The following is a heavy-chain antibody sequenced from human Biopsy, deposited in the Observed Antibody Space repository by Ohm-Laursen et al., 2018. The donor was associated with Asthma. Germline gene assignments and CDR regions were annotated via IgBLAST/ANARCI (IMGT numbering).Heavy chain of an antibody. CDR2: IIPMFGTT. D-gene: IGHD2-15*01. J-gene: IGHJ6*02. CDR1: GYTFNSAG. CDR3: ASPTYCSGSSCINNYYHALDV. Sequence: SVKVSCKASGYTFNSAGITWVRQAPGQGLEWMGGIIPMFGTTNYAQKFQGRVTITADESTSTAYMELSSLRSDDTAVYYCASPTYCSGSSCINNYYHALDVWGQGTTVTVSS. V-gene: IGHV1-69*13.